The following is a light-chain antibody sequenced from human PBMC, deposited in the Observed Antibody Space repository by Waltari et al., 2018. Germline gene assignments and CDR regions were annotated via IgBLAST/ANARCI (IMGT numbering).Light chain of an antibody. Sequence: DIQMTQSPSSLSASVGHRVTITCQASQDIVNYLNWYQQKPGKAPKLLIYDASNLATGVPSRFSGGGSGTDFSFTITSLHPEDIATYYCQQYENLPYTFGQGTKVEIK. J-gene: IGKJ2*01. CDR3: QQYENLPYT. CDR2: DAS. V-gene: IGKV1-33*01. CDR1: QDIVNY.